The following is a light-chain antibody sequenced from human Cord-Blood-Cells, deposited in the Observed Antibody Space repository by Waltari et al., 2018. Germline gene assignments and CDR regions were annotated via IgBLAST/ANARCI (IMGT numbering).Light chain of an antibody. CDR1: SSDVCGYNY. CDR2: DVS. J-gene: IGLJ3*02. CDR3: SSYTSSSTLV. Sequence: QSALTPPASVSGSPGPSITISCTGTSSDVCGYNYVSWYQQHPGKAPKLMIYDVSNRPSGVSNRFSGSKSGNTASLTISGLQAEDEADYYCSSYTSSSTLVFGGGTKLTVL. V-gene: IGLV2-14*03.